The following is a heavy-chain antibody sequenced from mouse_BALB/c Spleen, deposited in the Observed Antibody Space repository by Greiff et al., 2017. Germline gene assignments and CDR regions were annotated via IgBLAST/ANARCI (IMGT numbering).Heavy chain of an antibody. CDR3: ARGGITTATEY. D-gene: IGHD1-2*01. CDR2: ISSGGSYT. CDR1: GFTFSSYA. V-gene: IGHV5-9-3*01. Sequence: EVQGVESGAGLVKPGGSLKLSCAASGFTFSSYAMSWVSQTPEKRLEWVATISSGGSYTYYPDSVKGRFTISRDNAKNTLYLQMSSLRSEDTAMYYCARGGITTATEYWGQGTTRTGSS. J-gene: IGHJ2*01.